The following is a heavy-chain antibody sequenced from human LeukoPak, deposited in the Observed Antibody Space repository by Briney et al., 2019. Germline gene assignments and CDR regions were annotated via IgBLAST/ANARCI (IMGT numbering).Heavy chain of an antibody. CDR1: GGPFSGYY. J-gene: IGHJ4*02. CDR2: INHSGST. V-gene: IGHV4-34*01. Sequence: PSETLSLTCAVYGGPFSGYYWSWIRQPPGKGLEWIGEINHSGSTNYNPSLKSRVTISVDTSKNQFSLKLSSVTAADTAVYYCARVGEYCSSTSCYYVDYWGQGTLVTVSS. CDR3: ARVGEYCSSTSCYYVDY. D-gene: IGHD2-2*01.